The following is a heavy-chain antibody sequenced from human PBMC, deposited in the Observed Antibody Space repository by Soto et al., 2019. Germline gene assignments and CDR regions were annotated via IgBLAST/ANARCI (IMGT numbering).Heavy chain of an antibody. V-gene: IGHV4-39*01. Sequence: QLQLRESGPGLVKPAETLSLTCIVSGGSISSSNYYWGWIRQPPGKGLEWIGSIYSSGNTYYNRTLKSRVTISVDTSKNQFSLNLSSVTAADTAVYYCARPGAGMPHWYFDLWGRGTLVTVSS. CDR3: ARPGAGMPHWYFDL. CDR1: GGSISSSNYY. CDR2: IYSSGNT. D-gene: IGHD1-26*01. J-gene: IGHJ2*01.